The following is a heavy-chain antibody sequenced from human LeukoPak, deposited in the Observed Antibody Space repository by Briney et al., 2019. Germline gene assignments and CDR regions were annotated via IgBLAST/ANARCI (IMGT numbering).Heavy chain of an antibody. Sequence: GGSLRLSCAVSGLSFSDNRMIWVRQAPEKRLEWVAVTAGADDVIQYADSVKGRFTISTDNSKNTVYLQMNSLRDEDTAVYYCARGDYCSASSCLMDVWGQGTTVTVSS. CDR3: ARGDYCSASSCLMDV. V-gene: IGHV3-23*01. D-gene: IGHD2-15*01. CDR2: TAGADDVI. CDR1: GLSFSDNR. J-gene: IGHJ6*02.